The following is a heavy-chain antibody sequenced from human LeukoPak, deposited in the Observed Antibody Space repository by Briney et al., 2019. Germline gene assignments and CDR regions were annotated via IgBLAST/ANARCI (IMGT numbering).Heavy chain of an antibody. Sequence: HPGGSLRLSCAASGFTFDDYAMHWVRQAPGKGLEWVSGISWNSGSIGYADSVKGRFTISRDNAKNSLYLQMNSLRTEDTALYYCAKDGGTGTTPGFIVDYWGQGTLVTVSS. J-gene: IGHJ4*02. CDR3: AKDGGTGTTPGFIVDY. CDR1: GFTFDDYA. V-gene: IGHV3-9*01. CDR2: ISWNSGSI. D-gene: IGHD1-1*01.